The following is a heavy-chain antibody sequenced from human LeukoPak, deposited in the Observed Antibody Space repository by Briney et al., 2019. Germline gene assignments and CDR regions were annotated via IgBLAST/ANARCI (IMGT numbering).Heavy chain of an antibody. D-gene: IGHD2-21*02. CDR2: ISSSSSYI. CDR1: GSTFSSYS. J-gene: IGHJ5*02. V-gene: IGHV3-21*01. Sequence: PGGSLRLSCAASGSTFSSYSMTWVRQAPGKGLEWVSSISSSSSYIYYADSVKGRFTISRDNAKNSLYLQMNSLRAEDTAVYYCARGEVTAIQSWGQGTLVTVSS. CDR3: ARGEVTAIQS.